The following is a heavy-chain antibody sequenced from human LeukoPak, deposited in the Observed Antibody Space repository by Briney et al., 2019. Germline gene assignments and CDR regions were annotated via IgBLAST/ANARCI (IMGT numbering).Heavy chain of an antibody. J-gene: IGHJ5*02. V-gene: IGHV3-21*01. CDR1: GFTFSSYS. Sequence: GSLRLSCAASGFTFSSYSMNWVRQAPGKGLEWVSSISSSSSYIYYADSVKGRFTISRDNAKNSLYLQMNSLRAEDTAVYYSARGDSSAAMPRNPWGQGTLVTVSS. D-gene: IGHD2-2*01. CDR3: ARGDSSAAMPRNP. CDR2: ISSSSSYI.